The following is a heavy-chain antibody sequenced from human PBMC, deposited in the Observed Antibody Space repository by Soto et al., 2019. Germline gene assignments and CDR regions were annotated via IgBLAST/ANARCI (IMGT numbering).Heavy chain of an antibody. CDR3: ARQGRSCSGGSCYGWFDP. J-gene: IGHJ5*02. Sequence: SETLSLTCTVSGGSISSYYWSWIRQPPGKGLEWIGYIYYSGSTNYNPSLESRVTISVDTSKNQLSLKLSSVTAADTAVYYCARQGRSCSGGSCYGWFDPWGQGTLVTVSS. V-gene: IGHV4-59*08. CDR2: IYYSGST. D-gene: IGHD2-15*01. CDR1: GGSISSYY.